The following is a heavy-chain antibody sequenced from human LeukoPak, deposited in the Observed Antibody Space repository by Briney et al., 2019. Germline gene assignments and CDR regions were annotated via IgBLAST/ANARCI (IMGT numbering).Heavy chain of an antibody. D-gene: IGHD3-10*01. CDR3: ARLRIGSYYNAHNWFDP. CDR1: GGSISSGGYY. J-gene: IGHJ5*02. V-gene: IGHV4-31*03. CDR2: IYYSGST. Sequence: SETLSLTCTVSGGSISSGGYYWSWIRQHPGKGLEWIGYIYYSGSTYYNPSLKSRVTISVDTSKNQFSLKLSSVTAADTAVYYCARLRIGSYYNAHNWFDPWGQGTLVTVSS.